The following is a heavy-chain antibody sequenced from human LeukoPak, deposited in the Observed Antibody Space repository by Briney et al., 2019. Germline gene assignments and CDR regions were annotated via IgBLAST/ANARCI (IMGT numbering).Heavy chain of an antibody. V-gene: IGHV4-39*07. CDR1: GGSISSSSYY. CDR2: IYYSGST. CDR3: ARVSGSYPDY. J-gene: IGHJ4*02. Sequence: SETLSLTCTVSGGSISSSSYYWGWIRQPPGKGLEWIGSIYYSGSTYYNPSLKSQVTISVDTSKNQFSLKLSSVTAADTAVYYCARVSGSYPDYWGQGTLVTVSS. D-gene: IGHD1-26*01.